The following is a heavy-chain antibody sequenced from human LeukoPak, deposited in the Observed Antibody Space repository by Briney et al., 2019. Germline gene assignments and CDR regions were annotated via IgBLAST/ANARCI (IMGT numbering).Heavy chain of an antibody. J-gene: IGHJ4*02. Sequence: GGSLRLSCAASGFTFRSYAMRWVRQAPGKGLEWVSGIRGSGDGTYYADYVKGGFTISRDNSIHTVYLHMNSLRATDTAVYYCAKDRITTTPYYLDYWGQGTLVTVSS. CDR3: AKDRITTTPYYLDY. V-gene: IGHV3-23*01. CDR2: IRGSGDGT. D-gene: IGHD1-20*01. CDR1: GFTFRSYA.